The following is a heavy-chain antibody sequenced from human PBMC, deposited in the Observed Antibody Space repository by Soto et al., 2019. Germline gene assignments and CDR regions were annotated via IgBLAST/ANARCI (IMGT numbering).Heavy chain of an antibody. D-gene: IGHD1-26*01. V-gene: IGHV3-30*18. CDR3: AKWVGATANAFDI. Sequence: GGSLRLSCAASGFTFSSYGMHWVRQAPGKGLEWVAVISYDGSNKYYADSVKGRFTISRDNSKNTLYLQMNSLRAEDTALYYCAKWVGATANAFDIWGQGTMVTVSS. J-gene: IGHJ3*02. CDR1: GFTFSSYG. CDR2: ISYDGSNK.